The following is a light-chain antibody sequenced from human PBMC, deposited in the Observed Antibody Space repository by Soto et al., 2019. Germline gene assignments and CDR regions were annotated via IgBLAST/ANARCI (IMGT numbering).Light chain of an antibody. Sequence: EIVLTQSPGTLSLSPGERATLSCRASQSVSSSFLAWYQQKHGQAPRLLIYGASSRDTGIPIRFSGSGSGTDCTLTISRLDPDDFAVNYCKHYDSTPWKFGQGTNVQIK. CDR1: QSVSSSF. CDR2: GAS. J-gene: IGKJ1*01. CDR3: KHYDSTPWK. V-gene: IGKV3-20*01.